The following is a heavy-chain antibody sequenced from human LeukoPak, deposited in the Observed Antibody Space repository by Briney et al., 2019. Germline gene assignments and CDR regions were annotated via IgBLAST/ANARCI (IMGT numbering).Heavy chain of an antibody. V-gene: IGHV3-48*04. Sequence: GGSLRLSCAASGSTFSSYSMNWVRQAPGKGLEWVSYISSSSSTIYYADSAKGRFTISRDNAKNSLYLQMNSLRAEDTAVNYCASFFGGTGNYWGQGTLVTVSS. CDR2: ISSSSSTI. CDR1: GSTFSSYS. CDR3: ASFFGGTGNY. J-gene: IGHJ4*02. D-gene: IGHD3-10*01.